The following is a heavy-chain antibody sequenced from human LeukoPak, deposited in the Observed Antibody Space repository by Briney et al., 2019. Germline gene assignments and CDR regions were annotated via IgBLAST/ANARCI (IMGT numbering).Heavy chain of an antibody. CDR2: IYSAGDS. Sequence: PGGSLRLSCVVSGFSISYNYMSWVRQAPGKGLEWVPVIYSAGDSYYGDAVKGRFIISKDNSKNTVYLQMNRLRPKDTAVYYCASHYCSAGSCYFDGWGQGTLVTVSS. CDR3: ASHYCSAGSCYFDG. D-gene: IGHD2-8*02. J-gene: IGHJ4*02. V-gene: IGHV3-53*01. CDR1: GFSISYNY.